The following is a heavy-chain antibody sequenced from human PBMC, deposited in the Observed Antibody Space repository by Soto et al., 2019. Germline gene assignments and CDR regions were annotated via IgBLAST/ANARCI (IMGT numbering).Heavy chain of an antibody. V-gene: IGHV4-39*01. CDR1: GGSINSDKYY. CDR3: ARLEGLATISYYFDY. D-gene: IGHD3-9*01. Sequence: PSETLSLTCTVSGGSINSDKYYWGWIRQPPGKGLEWIGSIYYRGNTYYNPSLQTRVTISLDKPKSQFSLKLNSVTAADSAVYFCARLEGLATISYYFDYWGQGTLVTVSS. J-gene: IGHJ4*02. CDR2: IYYRGNT.